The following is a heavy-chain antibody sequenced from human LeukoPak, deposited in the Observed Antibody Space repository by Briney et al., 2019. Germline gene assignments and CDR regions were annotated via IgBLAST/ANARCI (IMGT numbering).Heavy chain of an antibody. Sequence: GGSLRLSCAASGFSFSNYWMSWVRQAPGKGLEWVANINQDGTEKYYVDSVEGRFSISRDNAKNSLYLHMNSLRDEDTAVFYCARGYATAFDSWGQGALVTVSS. V-gene: IGHV3-7*01. CDR3: ARGYATAFDS. CDR1: GFSFSNYW. CDR2: INQDGTEK. D-gene: IGHD2-2*01. J-gene: IGHJ4*02.